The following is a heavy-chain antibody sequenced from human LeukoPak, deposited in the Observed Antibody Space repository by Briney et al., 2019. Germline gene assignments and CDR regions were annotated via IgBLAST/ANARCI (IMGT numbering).Heavy chain of an antibody. CDR1: GFTFSDYY. V-gene: IGHV3-11*03. Sequence: GGSLRLSCAASGFTFSDYYMSWIRQAPGKGLEWVSYTSTSSGYTNYADSVKGRFTISRDNAKNSLYLQMNSLRAEDTARYYCARRITGGTPEYWGQGTLVIVSS. D-gene: IGHD1-14*01. CDR2: TSTSSGYT. J-gene: IGHJ4*02. CDR3: ARRITGGTPEY.